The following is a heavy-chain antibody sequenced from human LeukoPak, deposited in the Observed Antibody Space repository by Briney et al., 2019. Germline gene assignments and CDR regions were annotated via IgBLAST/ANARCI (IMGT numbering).Heavy chain of an antibody. CDR3: ARDPPFGSAWSQNYFDY. CDR2: ISYDGGNI. Sequence: GGSLRLSCAPSGFTFEDYAMHWVRQAPGKGLEWVALISYDGGNIYYTDSVQGRFTISRDNSNKILYLQMNSLRLEDTAVYYCARDPPFGSAWSQNYFDYWGQGTLVTVSS. J-gene: IGHJ4*02. V-gene: IGHV3-30*04. CDR1: GFTFEDYA. D-gene: IGHD6-19*01.